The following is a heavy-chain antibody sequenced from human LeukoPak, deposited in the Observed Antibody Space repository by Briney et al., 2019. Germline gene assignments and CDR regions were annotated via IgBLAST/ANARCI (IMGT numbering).Heavy chain of an antibody. CDR2: IYYSGST. J-gene: IGHJ5*02. CDR1: GGSISSSSYY. V-gene: IGHV4-39*02. CDR3: AREMGRNWFDP. Sequence: PSQTLSLTCTVSGGSISSSSYYWGRIRQPPWKGLEWIGSIYYSGSTYYNPSLKSRVTISVDTSKNQFSLTLSAVTAADTAVYYCAREMGRNWFDPWGQGTLVTVSS. D-gene: IGHD3-10*01.